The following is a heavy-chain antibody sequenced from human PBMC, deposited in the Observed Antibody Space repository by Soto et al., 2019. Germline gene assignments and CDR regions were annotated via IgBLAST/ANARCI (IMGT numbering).Heavy chain of an antibody. D-gene: IGHD1-1*01. Sequence: QVQLQQWGAGLLKPSETLSLTCAVYGGSVNSGNYYWSWSRRPPGKGLEWIGEMSHRGGTHFNPSLKSRVTISVDTSKNQFSLKMSSVTAADTALYYCARVERGTATTVVDAFDIWGPGTLVTVSS. CDR1: GGSVNSGNYY. V-gene: IGHV4-34*01. CDR3: ARVERGTATTVVDAFDI. J-gene: IGHJ3*02. CDR2: MSHRGGT.